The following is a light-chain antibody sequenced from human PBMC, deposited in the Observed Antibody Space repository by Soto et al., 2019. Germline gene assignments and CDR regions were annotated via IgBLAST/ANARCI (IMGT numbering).Light chain of an antibody. CDR2: KAS. J-gene: IGKJ1*01. CDR1: QSISSW. CDR3: QQYNSYSQT. Sequence: DIQMTQSPSTLSASVGDRVTITCRASQSISSWLAWYQQKPGKAPKLLIYKASSLEGGVPSRFSGSGSGTEFTLTFSSLQPDDFATYYCQQYNSYSQTFGQGTKVDIK. V-gene: IGKV1-5*03.